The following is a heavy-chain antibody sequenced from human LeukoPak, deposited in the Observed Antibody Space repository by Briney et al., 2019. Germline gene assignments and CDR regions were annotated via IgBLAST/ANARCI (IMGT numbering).Heavy chain of an antibody. CDR3: TTAPDIVVVVAATINYGVYYMDV. CDR2: IKSKTDGGTT. CDR1: GFTFSNAW. V-gene: IGHV3-15*01. Sequence: GGSLRLSCAASGFTFSNAWMSWVRQAPGKGLEWVGRIKSKTDGGTTDYAAPVKGRFTISRDDSKNTLYLQMNSLKTEDTAVYYCTTAPDIVVVVAATINYGVYYMDVWGKGTTVTVSS. J-gene: IGHJ6*03. D-gene: IGHD2-15*01.